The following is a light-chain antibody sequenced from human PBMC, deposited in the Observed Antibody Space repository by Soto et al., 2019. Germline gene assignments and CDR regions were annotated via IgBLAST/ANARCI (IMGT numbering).Light chain of an antibody. CDR3: QQYNSSPWT. Sequence: DIQMTQSPSTLSASVGDRVTITCRASQSISSWLAWYQQKPGKAPKLLIYKASSLESGVPSRFSGSGSGTEVTLTISSRQPDDFATYYCQQYNSSPWTFGQGTKVEIK. V-gene: IGKV1-5*03. CDR2: KAS. CDR1: QSISSW. J-gene: IGKJ1*01.